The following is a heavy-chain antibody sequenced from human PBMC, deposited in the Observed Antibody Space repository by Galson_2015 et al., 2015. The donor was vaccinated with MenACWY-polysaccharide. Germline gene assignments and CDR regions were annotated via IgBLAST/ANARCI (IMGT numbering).Heavy chain of an antibody. V-gene: IGHV3-23*01. J-gene: IGHJ4*02. CDR3: ARVQGGYSNDWHHPYYFDY. Sequence: SLRLSCAASGFTFSNYAMSWVRQAPGKGLEWVSTIGGSGSNTHYADSVKGRFTISRDNSKNTLHLQMNSLRVEDTAVYYCARVQGGYSNDWHHPYYFDYWGQGTLVTVSS. CDR1: GFTFSNYA. CDR2: IGGSGSNT. D-gene: IGHD6-13*01.